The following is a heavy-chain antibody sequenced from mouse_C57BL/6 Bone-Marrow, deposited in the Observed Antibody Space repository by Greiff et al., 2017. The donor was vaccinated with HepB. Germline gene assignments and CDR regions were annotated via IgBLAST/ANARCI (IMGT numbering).Heavy chain of an antibody. Sequence: VQLQQSGGCLVKPGGSLKLSCAASGFTFSSYAMSWVRQTPEKRLEWVATISDGGSYTYYPDNVKGRFTISRDNAKNNLYLQMSHLKSEDTAMYYCARGGPTIVTTWYFDVWGTGTTVTVSS. CDR2: ISDGGSYT. D-gene: IGHD2-5*01. CDR1: GFTFSSYA. CDR3: ARGGPTIVTTWYFDV. V-gene: IGHV5-4*01. J-gene: IGHJ1*03.